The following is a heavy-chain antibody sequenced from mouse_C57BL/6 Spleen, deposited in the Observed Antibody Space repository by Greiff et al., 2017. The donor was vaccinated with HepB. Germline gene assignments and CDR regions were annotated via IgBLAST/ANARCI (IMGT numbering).Heavy chain of an antibody. CDR3: ARPIYDGYLYYFDY. V-gene: IGHV5-17*01. J-gene: IGHJ2*01. CDR1: GFTFSDYG. Sequence: EVQLQQSGGGLVKPGGSLKLSCAASGFTFSDYGMHWVRQAPEKGLEWVAYISSGSSTIYYADTVKGRFTISRDNAKNTLFLQMTSLRSEDTAMYYCARPIYDGYLYYFDYWGQGTTLTVSS. D-gene: IGHD2-3*01. CDR2: ISSGSSTI.